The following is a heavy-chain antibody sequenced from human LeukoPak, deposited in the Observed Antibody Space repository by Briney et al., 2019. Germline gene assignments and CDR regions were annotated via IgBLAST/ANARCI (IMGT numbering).Heavy chain of an antibody. CDR1: GFTFSSYS. Sequence: PGGSLRLSCAASGFTFSSYSMNWVRQAPGKGLEWVSSISSSSSYIYYADSVKGRFTISRDNSKNSLYLQMNSLRTEDTALYYCAKDITYGGNSTGYFDYWGQGTLVTVSS. V-gene: IGHV3-21*04. D-gene: IGHD4-23*01. J-gene: IGHJ4*02. CDR3: AKDITYGGNSTGYFDY. CDR2: ISSSSSYI.